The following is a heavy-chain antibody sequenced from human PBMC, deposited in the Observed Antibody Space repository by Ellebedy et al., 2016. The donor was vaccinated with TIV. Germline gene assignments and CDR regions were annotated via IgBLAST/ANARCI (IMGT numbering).Heavy chain of an antibody. Sequence: GGSLRLSCAASGFTSSNAWMSWVRQAPGKGLEWVGRIKSKTDGGTTDYAAPVKGRFTISRDDSTNTLYLQMNSLKTEDTAVYYCTTKLLWFLGDYWGQGTLVTVSS. CDR2: IKSKTDGGTT. CDR3: TTKLLWFLGDY. J-gene: IGHJ4*02. CDR1: GFTSSNAW. D-gene: IGHD3-10*01. V-gene: IGHV3-15*01.